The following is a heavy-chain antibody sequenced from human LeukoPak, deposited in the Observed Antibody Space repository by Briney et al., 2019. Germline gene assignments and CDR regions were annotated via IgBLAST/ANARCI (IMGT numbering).Heavy chain of an antibody. CDR2: ISRNSGSI. Sequence: HPGRSLRLSCAASGFTFDDYAMHWVRQAPGKGLEWVSGISRNSGSIGYADSVKGRFTISKDNAKNSLYLQMNSLRAEDTALYYCAKDIGIAVAGTGGFDYWGQGTLVTVSS. CDR3: AKDIGIAVAGTGGFDY. D-gene: IGHD6-19*01. J-gene: IGHJ4*02. V-gene: IGHV3-9*01. CDR1: GFTFDDYA.